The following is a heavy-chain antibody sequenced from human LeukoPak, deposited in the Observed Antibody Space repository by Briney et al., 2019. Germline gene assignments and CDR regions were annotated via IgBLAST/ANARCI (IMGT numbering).Heavy chain of an antibody. J-gene: IGHJ6*03. CDR2: ISSSSSYI. CDR1: GFTFSSFE. D-gene: IGHD3-3*01. CDR3: ARSTIFGVVRHYYYMDV. Sequence: GGSLRLSCVASGFTFSSFEMNWVRQVPGKGLEWVSYISSSSSYIYYADSVKGRFTISRDNAKNSLYLQMNSLRAEDTAVYYCARSTIFGVVRHYYYMDVWGKGTTVTVSS. V-gene: IGHV3-21*01.